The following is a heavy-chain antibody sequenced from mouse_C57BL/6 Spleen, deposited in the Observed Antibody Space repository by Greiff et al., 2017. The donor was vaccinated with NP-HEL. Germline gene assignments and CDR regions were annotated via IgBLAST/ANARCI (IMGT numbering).Heavy chain of an antibody. CDR1: GYTFTSYD. D-gene: IGHD1-1*01. J-gene: IGHJ4*01. V-gene: IGHV1-85*01. CDR3: ARITTVVATRYYYAMDY. Sequence: QVQLQQSGPELVKPGASVKLSCKASGYTFTSYDINWVKQRPGQGLEWIGWIYPRDGSTKYNEKFKGKATLTVDTSSSTAYMELHSLTSEDSAVYFCARITTVVATRYYYAMDYWGQGTSVTVSS. CDR2: IYPRDGST.